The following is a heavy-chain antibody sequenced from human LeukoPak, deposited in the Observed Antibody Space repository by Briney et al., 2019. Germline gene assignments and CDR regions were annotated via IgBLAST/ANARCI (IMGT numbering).Heavy chain of an antibody. J-gene: IGHJ4*02. CDR2: IYCSGST. CDR3: ARARSMITFGGVIVTELDC. D-gene: IGHD3-16*02. V-gene: IGHV4-39*07. Sequence: PLETLSLTCTVSGGSISSSSYYWGWIRQPPGKGLEWIGSIYCSGSTYYNPSLKSRVTISVDTSKNQFSLKLSSVTAADTAVYYCARARSMITFGGVIVTELDCWGQGTLVTVSS. CDR1: GGSISSSSYY.